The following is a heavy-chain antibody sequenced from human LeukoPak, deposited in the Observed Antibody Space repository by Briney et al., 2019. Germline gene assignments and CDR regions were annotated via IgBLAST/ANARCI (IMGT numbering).Heavy chain of an antibody. V-gene: IGHV3-23*01. CDR1: GFTFRNYA. CDR3: SKGETDTGTLTHVY. J-gene: IGHJ4*02. Sequence: SGGSLRLSCAASGFTFRNYAMSWVRQAPGKGLEWVSAISGSGTTTHYADSAKGRFTVSRDNSKNTVFLQMHSLGAEDTAVYYCSKGETDTGTLTHVYWGPGTLVTVSS. CDR2: ISGSGTTT. D-gene: IGHD1-7*01.